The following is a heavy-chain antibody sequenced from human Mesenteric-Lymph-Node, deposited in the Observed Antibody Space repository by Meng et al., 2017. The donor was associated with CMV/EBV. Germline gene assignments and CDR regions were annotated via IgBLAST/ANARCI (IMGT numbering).Heavy chain of an antibody. D-gene: IGHD3-10*01. V-gene: IGHV4-4*02. CDR2: IYHTGAT. CDR1: GASISSSNW. CDR3: AREKFLWFGEYPPNAFDV. J-gene: IGHJ3*01. Sequence: SETLSLTCAVSGASISSSNWWSWVRQPPGKGLEWIGEIYHTGATNYNPSLRSRVTISIDKSKNQFSLRLSSVTAADTAVYYCAREKFLWFGEYPPNAFDVWGQGTMVTVSS.